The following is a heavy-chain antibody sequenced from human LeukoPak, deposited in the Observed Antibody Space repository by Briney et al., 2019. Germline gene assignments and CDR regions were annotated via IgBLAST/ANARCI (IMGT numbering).Heavy chain of an antibody. J-gene: IGHJ6*04. CDR3: AELGITMIGGV. CDR2: ISSSGSTI. CDR1: GFTFSSYE. V-gene: IGHV3-48*03. D-gene: IGHD3-10*02. Sequence: GGSLRLSCAASGFTFSSYEMNWVRQAPGKGLEWVSYISSSGSTIYYADSVKGRFIISRDNAKNSLYLQMNSLRAEDTTVYYCAELGITMIGGVWGKGTTVTISS.